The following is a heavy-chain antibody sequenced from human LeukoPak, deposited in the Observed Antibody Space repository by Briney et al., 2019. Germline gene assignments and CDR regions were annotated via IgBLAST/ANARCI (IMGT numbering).Heavy chain of an antibody. V-gene: IGHV3-21*01. Sequence: GGSLRLSCAASGFTFSRYSMNWVRQAPGKGLEWVSSISGSSSYKYYADSVKGRFTISRDNAKSSLYLQMNSLRAEDTAVYYCARDFYDTSGYYYDYWGQGTLVTVSS. J-gene: IGHJ4*02. CDR3: ARDFYDTSGYYYDY. CDR1: GFTFSRYS. D-gene: IGHD3-22*01. CDR2: ISGSSSYK.